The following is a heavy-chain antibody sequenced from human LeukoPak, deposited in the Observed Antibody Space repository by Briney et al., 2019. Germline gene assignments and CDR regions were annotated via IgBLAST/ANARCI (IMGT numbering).Heavy chain of an antibody. D-gene: IGHD3-3*01. V-gene: IGHV1-18*01. CDR1: GYTFTNYG. Sequence: GASVKVSCKASGYTFTNYGINWVRQAPGQGLEWMGWISADNGNTNYAQKVQGRVTMTTDTSTSTAYMELRSLGSDDTAVYYCARTPHRSLEWLYWGFFGYWGQGTLVTVSS. CDR3: ARTPHRSLEWLYWGFFGY. CDR2: ISADNGNT. J-gene: IGHJ4*02.